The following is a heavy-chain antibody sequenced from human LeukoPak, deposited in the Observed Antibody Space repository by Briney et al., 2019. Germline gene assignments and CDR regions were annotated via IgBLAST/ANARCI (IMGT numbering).Heavy chain of an antibody. CDR3: AKLNTTVAFDY. D-gene: IGHD4-11*01. CDR1: GFTLRSYW. V-gene: IGHV3-74*01. CDR2: INNDGVST. Sequence: TGGSLRLSCATSGFTLRSYWMDWGRHGPGKGLEWLSRINNDGVSTSYADSVKGRFTISRDNSKNTLYLQMNSLRTEDTAVYYCAKLNTTVAFDYWGQGTLVTVSS. J-gene: IGHJ4*02.